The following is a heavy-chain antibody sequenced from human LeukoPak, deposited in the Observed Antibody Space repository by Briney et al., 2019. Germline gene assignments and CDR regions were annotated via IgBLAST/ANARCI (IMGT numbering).Heavy chain of an antibody. CDR2: IYYSGNT. CDR3: ARVSCTTTSCPGWFDP. V-gene: IGHV4-59*01. D-gene: IGHD2-2*01. J-gene: IGHJ5*02. Sequence: PSETLSLTCTVSGGSISDYYWSWVRQPPGKGLEWIGYIYYSGNTNYNPSLKSRVAISVDTSKNQFSLRLSSVTAADTAVYLCARVSCTTTSCPGWFDPWGQGTRVTVSS. CDR1: GGSISDYY.